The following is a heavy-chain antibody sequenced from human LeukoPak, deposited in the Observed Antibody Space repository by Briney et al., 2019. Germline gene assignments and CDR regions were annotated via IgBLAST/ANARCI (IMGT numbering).Heavy chain of an antibody. V-gene: IGHV3-48*03. CDR2: TSSGGRTI. J-gene: IGHJ4*02. CDR1: GFNFSSYE. Sequence: GGSLRLSCAASGFNFSSYEMNWVRQAPGKGLEWVSATSSGGRTIYYADSVKGRFTISRDNAKNSLYLQMNSLKAEDTAIYYCARAGYSSSWLLYWGQGTLVTVSS. D-gene: IGHD6-13*01. CDR3: ARAGYSSSWLLY.